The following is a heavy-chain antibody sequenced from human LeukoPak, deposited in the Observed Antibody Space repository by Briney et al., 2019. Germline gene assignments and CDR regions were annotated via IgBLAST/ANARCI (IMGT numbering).Heavy chain of an antibody. CDR2: IWYDGSNK. Sequence: PGGSLRLSCAASGFIFSTYGMPWVRQAPGKGLEWVAVIWYDGSNKYYADSVKGRFTISRDNSKNTLNLQMNSLRAEDTAVYYCARAVGPFDFWGQGTMVTVSA. V-gene: IGHV3-33*01. CDR1: GFIFSTYG. J-gene: IGHJ3*01. CDR3: ARAVGPFDF.